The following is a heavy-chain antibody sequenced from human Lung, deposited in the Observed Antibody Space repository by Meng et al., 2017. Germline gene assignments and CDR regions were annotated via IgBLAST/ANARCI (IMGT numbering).Heavy chain of an antibody. J-gene: IGHJ2*01. V-gene: IGHV3-30*01. CDR1: GFTFNTYA. CDR3: ARDKPPNDV. CDR2: MSFDGAQI. Sequence: VGAGGGVVPPGGSLRLSCAASGFTFNTYAMHWVRQAPGKGLEWVSLMSFDGAQIYYSDSVRGRFTISRDNSKNTLYLQMNSLRAEDTAVYYCARDKPPNDVWGRGTLVTVSS.